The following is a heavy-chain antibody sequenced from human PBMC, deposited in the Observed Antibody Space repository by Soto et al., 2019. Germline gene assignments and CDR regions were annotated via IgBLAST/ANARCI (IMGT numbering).Heavy chain of an antibody. D-gene: IGHD2-15*01. V-gene: IGHV1-3*01. CDR2: INAGNGNT. CDR1: GYTFTSYA. J-gene: IGHJ4*02. Sequence: QVQLVQSGAEVKKPGASVKVSCKASGYTFTSYAMHWVRQAPGQRLEWMGWINAGNGNTKYSQKFQGRVTITRDTSESTAYMELSSLRYEDTAVYYCAYCSGGSCYSFDYWGQGTLVTVSS. CDR3: AYCSGGSCYSFDY.